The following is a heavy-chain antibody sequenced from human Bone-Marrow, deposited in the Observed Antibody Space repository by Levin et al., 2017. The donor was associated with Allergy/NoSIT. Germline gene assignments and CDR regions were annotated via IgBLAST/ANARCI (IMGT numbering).Heavy chain of an antibody. CDR2: INPNSGGT. CDR3: TRQDYGEIRVFDY. D-gene: IGHD4-17*01. Sequence: GESLKISCKSSGYTFTDYYMHWVRQAPGQGLEWMGWINPNSGGTNYAQKFQGRVTMTRDTSISTAYMEVSRLRSDDTAVYYCTRQDYGEIRVFDYWGQGTLVTVS. J-gene: IGHJ4*02. V-gene: IGHV1-2*02. CDR1: GYTFTDYY.